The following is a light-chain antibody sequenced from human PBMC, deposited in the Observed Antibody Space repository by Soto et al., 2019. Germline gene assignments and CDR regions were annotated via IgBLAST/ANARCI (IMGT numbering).Light chain of an antibody. J-gene: IGKJ1*01. CDR3: QQFDNSQWT. CDR1: QSVRSSY. Sequence: EIVLTQSPDTLSLSPGESATLSCRASQSVRSSYLAWYQQTPGQTPRLLIYAASSRATGIPDRFSGSGSGTDFSLTISRLEAEDFAVYYCQQFDNSQWTFGQGTKVDIK. CDR2: AAS. V-gene: IGKV3-20*01.